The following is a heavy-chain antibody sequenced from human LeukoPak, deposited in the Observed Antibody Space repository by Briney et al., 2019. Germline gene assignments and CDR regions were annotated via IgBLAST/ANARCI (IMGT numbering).Heavy chain of an antibody. D-gene: IGHD3-10*01. CDR1: GYTFTGYY. CDR3: ARGILRFGELCRFDP. Sequence: ASVKVSCKASGYTFTGYYLHWVRQAPGQGLEWMGWISAYNGNTNYAQKLQGRVTMTTDTSTSTAYMELRSLRSDDTAVYYCARGILRFGELCRFDPWGQGTLVTVSS. V-gene: IGHV1-18*04. J-gene: IGHJ5*02. CDR2: ISAYNGNT.